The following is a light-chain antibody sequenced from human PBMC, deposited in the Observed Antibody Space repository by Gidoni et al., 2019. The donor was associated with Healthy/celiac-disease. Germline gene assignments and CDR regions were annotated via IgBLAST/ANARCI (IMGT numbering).Light chain of an antibody. J-gene: IGKJ4*01. CDR2: AAS. CDR1: QSISSY. V-gene: IGKV1-39*01. Sequence: DIQMTQSPSSLSASVGDRVTITCGASQSISSYLNWYQQKPGNAPKLLIYAASSLQSGVPSRFSGSGSGTDFTLTISSLQPEDFATYYCQQSYSTPLTFGGGTKVEIK. CDR3: QQSYSTPLT.